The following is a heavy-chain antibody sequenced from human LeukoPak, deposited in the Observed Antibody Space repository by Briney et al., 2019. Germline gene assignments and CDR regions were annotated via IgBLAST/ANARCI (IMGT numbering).Heavy chain of an antibody. CDR2: IYYSGST. CDR1: GGSISSSNW. V-gene: IGHV4-39*01. CDR3: ARRTFRGLPESYGMDV. D-gene: IGHD3-10*01. J-gene: IGHJ6*02. Sequence: SETLSLTCAVSGGSISSSNWWSWVRQPPGKGLEWIGSIYYSGSTYYNPSLKSRVTISVDTSKNQFSLKLSSVTAADMAVYYCARRTFRGLPESYGMDVWGQGTTVTVSS.